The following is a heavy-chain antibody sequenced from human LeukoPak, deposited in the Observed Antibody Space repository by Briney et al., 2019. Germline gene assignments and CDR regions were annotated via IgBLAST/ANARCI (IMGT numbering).Heavy chain of an antibody. CDR2: IIPIFGTA. CDR1: GGTFSSYG. J-gene: IGHJ4*02. Sequence: GSSVKVSCKASGGTFSSYGISWVRQAPGQGLEWMGGIIPIFGTANYTQKFQGRVTITADESTSTAYMELSSLRSEDTAVYYCARGTPPSNYFDYWGQGTLVTVSS. CDR3: ARGTPPSNYFDY. D-gene: IGHD2-15*01. V-gene: IGHV1-69*01.